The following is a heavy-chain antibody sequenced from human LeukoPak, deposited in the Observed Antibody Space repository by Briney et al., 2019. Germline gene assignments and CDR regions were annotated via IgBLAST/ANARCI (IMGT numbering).Heavy chain of an antibody. CDR1: GGSISSSSYY. Sequence: SETLSLTCTVSGGSISSSSYYWVWLRQPPGKGREWIVSIYDSGSTYYHPNLKSRVTISVDTSKTQFPLKLSSVTAADTAVYYCARQPYYYGSGSYYNGLSPYYFDYWGQGTLVTVSS. V-gene: IGHV4-39*01. CDR3: ARQPYYYGSGSYYNGLSPYYFDY. J-gene: IGHJ4*02. CDR2: IYDSGST. D-gene: IGHD3-10*01.